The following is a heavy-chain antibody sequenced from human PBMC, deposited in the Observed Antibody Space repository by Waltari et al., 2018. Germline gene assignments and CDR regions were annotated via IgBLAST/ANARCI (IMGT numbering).Heavy chain of an antibody. D-gene: IGHD5-12*01. J-gene: IGHJ5*02. CDR3: ATDHYRQSGYDS. V-gene: IGHV1-24*01. Sequence: QVQLVQSGAEEKKPGASVKVSCKVSGYTLPESPMHWVRQAPGKGLEWMGGYVPEDGETIYAQSFQGRVAMTEDSSTDTAYMELTSLTSEDTAVYYCATDHYRQSGYDSWGQGTLVTVSS. CDR1: GYTLPESP. CDR2: YVPEDGET.